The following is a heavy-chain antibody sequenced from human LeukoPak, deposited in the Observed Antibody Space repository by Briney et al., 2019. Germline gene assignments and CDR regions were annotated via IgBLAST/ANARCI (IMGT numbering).Heavy chain of an antibody. D-gene: IGHD5-18*01. V-gene: IGHV4-38-2*02. CDR3: ARRGYSYGLDY. J-gene: IGHJ4*02. Sequence: PSETLSLTCTVSGYSISSGYYWGWIRQPPGKGLEWIGSIYHSGSTYYNPSLKSRVTISVDTSKNQFSLKLSSVTAADTAVYYCARRGYSYGLDYWGQGTLVTVSS. CDR2: IYHSGST. CDR1: GYSISSGYY.